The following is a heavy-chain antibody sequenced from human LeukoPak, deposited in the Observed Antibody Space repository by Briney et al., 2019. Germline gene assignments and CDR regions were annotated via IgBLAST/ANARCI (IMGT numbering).Heavy chain of an antibody. CDR1: GFIFSHYG. J-gene: IGHJ3*02. D-gene: IGHD2-15*01. CDR2: ITSRSTT. V-gene: IGHV3-23*01. CDR3: AKWWLVDAFDI. Sequence: GGSLRLSCAASGFIFSHYGMNWVRQDPGKGREWVSGITSRSTTYYADSVKGRFTISRDNSKNTLYLQMNSLRAEDTAVYYCAKWWLVDAFDIWGQGTMVTVSS.